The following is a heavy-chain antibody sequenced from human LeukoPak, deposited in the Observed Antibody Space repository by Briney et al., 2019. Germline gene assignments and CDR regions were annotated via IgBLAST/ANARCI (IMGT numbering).Heavy chain of an antibody. D-gene: IGHD6-19*01. J-gene: IGHJ5*02. Sequence: PLETLSLTCTVSGGSISSYYWSWIRQPPGKGLEWIGYIYYSGSTNYNPSLKSRVTISVDTSKNQFSLKLSSVTAADTAVYYCARDGSGWYGGWFDPWGQGTLVTVSS. V-gene: IGHV4-59*01. CDR2: IYYSGST. CDR3: ARDGSGWYGGWFDP. CDR1: GGSISSYY.